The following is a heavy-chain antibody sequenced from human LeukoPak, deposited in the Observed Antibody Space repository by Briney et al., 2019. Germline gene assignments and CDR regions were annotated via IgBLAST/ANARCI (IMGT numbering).Heavy chain of an antibody. V-gene: IGHV4-34*01. J-gene: IGHJ4*02. Sequence: SETLSLTCAVYSGSFSGYYWSWIRQPPGKGLEWIGEINHSGSTNYNPSLKSRVTISVDTSKNQFSLKLSSVTAADTAVYYCAAEYGSGSYYKNYWGQGTLVTVSS. CDR2: INHSGST. CDR1: SGSFSGYY. CDR3: AAEYGSGSYYKNY. D-gene: IGHD3-10*01.